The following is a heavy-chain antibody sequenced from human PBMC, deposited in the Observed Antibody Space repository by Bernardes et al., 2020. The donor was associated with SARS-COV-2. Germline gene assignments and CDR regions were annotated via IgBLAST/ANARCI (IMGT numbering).Heavy chain of an antibody. J-gene: IGHJ6*02. Sequence: SETLSLTCAVYGGSFSGYYWSWIRQPPGKGLEWIGEINHSGSTNYNPSLKSRVTISVDTSKNQFSLKLSSVTAADTAVYYCARDVRSYSSGWSYHYYDMDVWGQGTTVTVSS. D-gene: IGHD6-13*01. CDR2: INHSGST. CDR1: GGSFSGYY. V-gene: IGHV4-34*01. CDR3: ARDVRSYSSGWSYHYYDMDV.